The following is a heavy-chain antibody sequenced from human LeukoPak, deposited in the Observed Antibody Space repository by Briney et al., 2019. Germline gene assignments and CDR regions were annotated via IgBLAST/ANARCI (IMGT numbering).Heavy chain of an antibody. CDR3: ARVGILNWFDP. V-gene: IGHV3-21*01. Sequence: GGSLRLSCAASGFTFSSYSMNWVRQAPGKGLEWVSSISSSSSYIYYADSVKGRFTISRDNAKNSLYLQMNSLRAKDTAVYYCARVGILNWFDPWGQGTLVTVSS. CDR2: ISSSSSYI. J-gene: IGHJ5*02. CDR1: GFTFSSYS.